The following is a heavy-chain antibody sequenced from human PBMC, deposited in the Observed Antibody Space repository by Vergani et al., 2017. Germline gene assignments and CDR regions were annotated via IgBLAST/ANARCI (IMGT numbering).Heavy chain of an antibody. V-gene: IGHV1-8*01. Sequence: QVQLVQSGAEVKKPGASVKVSCKASGYTFTSYDINWVRQATGQGLEWMGWMKPNSGNTGYAQKFQGRVTMTRNNSISTAYMELSSLRSEDTAVYYCARRGRIVGAKYNWFDPWGQGTLVTVSS. CDR3: ARRGRIVGAKYNWFDP. CDR1: GYTFTSYD. J-gene: IGHJ5*02. D-gene: IGHD1-26*01. CDR2: MKPNSGNT.